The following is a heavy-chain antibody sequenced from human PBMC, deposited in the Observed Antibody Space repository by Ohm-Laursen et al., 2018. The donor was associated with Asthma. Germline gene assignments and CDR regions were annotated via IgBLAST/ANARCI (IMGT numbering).Heavy chain of an antibody. Sequence: SVKVSCKASGGTFSSYAISWVRQAPGQGLEWMGGIIPIFGTANYAQKFQGRVTITADESTSTAYMELSSLRSEDTAVYYCARERGITIFGVVSNYFDYWGQGTLVTVSS. CDR2: IIPIFGTA. J-gene: IGHJ4*02. CDR1: GGTFSSYA. CDR3: ARERGITIFGVVSNYFDY. V-gene: IGHV1-69*13. D-gene: IGHD3-3*01.